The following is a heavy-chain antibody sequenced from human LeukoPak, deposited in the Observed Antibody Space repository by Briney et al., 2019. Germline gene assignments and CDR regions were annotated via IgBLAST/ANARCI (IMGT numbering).Heavy chain of an antibody. V-gene: IGHV3-48*03. CDR2: ISSTGSTI. J-gene: IGHJ4*02. CDR3: ARGLGRDAYNFVSY. D-gene: IGHD5-24*01. CDR1: GFNVSSNY. Sequence: GGSLRLSCAVSGFNVSSNYLNWVRQAPGKGLEWVSYISSTGSTIYYADSVKGRFTISRDNAKNSLFLQMNSLRAEDTAVYYCARGLGRDAYNFVSYWGQGTLVTVSS.